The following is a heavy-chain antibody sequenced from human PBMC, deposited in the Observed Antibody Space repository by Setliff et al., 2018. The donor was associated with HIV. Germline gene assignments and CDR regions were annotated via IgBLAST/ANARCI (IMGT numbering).Heavy chain of an antibody. V-gene: IGHV4-34*01. CDR2: INHSGST. CDR3: ARGARLLAGYSDRWDYYYMGV. Sequence: SETLSLTCTVSGGSISSSYWSWIRQPPGKGLEWIGEINHSGSTHYNPSLKSRFTISVDTSKNQFSLKVNSVTAADTAVYYCARGARLLAGYSDRWDYYYMGVWGKGTTVTVSS. J-gene: IGHJ6*03. D-gene: IGHD6-13*01. CDR1: GGSISSSY.